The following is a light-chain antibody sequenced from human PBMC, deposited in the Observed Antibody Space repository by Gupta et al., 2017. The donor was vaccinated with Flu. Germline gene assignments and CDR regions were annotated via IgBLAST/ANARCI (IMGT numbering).Light chain of an antibody. CDR1: SSNIGSNT. Sequence: SSNIGSNTVSCYQQLQPTAPKLLIFTNDQRPSGVPARFSGSKSDTSTSLAISGLQSEDEADYYCASWDDSLDAGVFGGGTKLTVL. J-gene: IGLJ3*02. CDR3: ASWDDSLDAGV. V-gene: IGLV1-44*01. CDR2: TND.